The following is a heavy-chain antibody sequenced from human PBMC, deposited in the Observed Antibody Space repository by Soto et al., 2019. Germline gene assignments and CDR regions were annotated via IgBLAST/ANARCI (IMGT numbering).Heavy chain of an antibody. V-gene: IGHV3-23*01. CDR2: ISGSGGST. CDR3: AKDSSSSDYYYYGMDV. J-gene: IGHJ6*02. Sequence: EVQLLESGGGLVQPGGSLRLSCAASGFTFSSYAMSWVRQAPGKGLEWVSAISGSGGSTYYADSVKGRFTISRDNSKNTLYLRMNSLRAEDTAVYYCAKDSSSSDYYYYGMDVWGQGTTVTVSS. CDR1: GFTFSSYA. D-gene: IGHD6-6*01.